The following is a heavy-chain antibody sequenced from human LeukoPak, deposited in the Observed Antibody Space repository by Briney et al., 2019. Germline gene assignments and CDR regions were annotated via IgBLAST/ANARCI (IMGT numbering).Heavy chain of an antibody. V-gene: IGHV3-9*01. Sequence: PGRSLRLSCAASGFTFDDYAMHWVRQAPGKGLEWVSGISWNSGSIGYADSVKGRFTISRDNAKNSLYLQMNSLRAEDTAVYYCARSPAYSGGQGTLVTVSS. J-gene: IGHJ4*02. D-gene: IGHD2-21*01. CDR1: GFTFDDYA. CDR2: ISWNSGSI. CDR3: ARSPAYS.